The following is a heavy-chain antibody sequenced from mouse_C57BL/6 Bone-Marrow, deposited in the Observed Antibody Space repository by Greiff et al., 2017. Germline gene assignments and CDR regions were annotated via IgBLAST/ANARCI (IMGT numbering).Heavy chain of an antibody. CDR3: AREGGYDYDVTWCAY. J-gene: IGHJ3*01. CDR2: IDPSDSYI. CDR1: GYTFTSYW. D-gene: IGHD2-4*01. V-gene: IGHV1-69*01. Sequence: QVQLQQPGAELVMPGASVKLSCKASGYTFTSYWMHWVKQRPGQGLEWIGEIDPSDSYINYNQKFKGKSTLTGDKSSSTAYMQLSSLTSEDSAVYYCAREGGYDYDVTWCAYWGQGTLVTVSA.